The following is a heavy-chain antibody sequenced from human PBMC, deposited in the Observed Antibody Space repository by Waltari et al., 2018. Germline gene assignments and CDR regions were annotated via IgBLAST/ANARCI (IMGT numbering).Heavy chain of an antibody. D-gene: IGHD1-1*01. V-gene: IGHV1-8*03. CDR1: GYTCSKYD. J-gene: IGHJ4*02. CDR2: MNPNSGHT. Sequence: QVQLVQSGAEVKKPGGSVQVSCTTSGYTCSKYDVTWVRLATGRGREGVGWMNPNSGHTGLAPSFRSSVTFTGDASIVTAYMELTNLRSEDTTIYYCGRGIRNQLVSDYWGQGTLVTVSS. CDR3: GRGIRNQLVSDY.